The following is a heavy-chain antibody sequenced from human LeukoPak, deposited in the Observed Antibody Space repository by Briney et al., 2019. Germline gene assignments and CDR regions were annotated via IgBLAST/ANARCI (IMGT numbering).Heavy chain of an antibody. V-gene: IGHV4-59*01. Sequence: PSETLSLTCTVSGGSISHYYWSWIRQPPGKGLEWIGYIYYSGSTNYNPSLKRRVTISLDTSKNQFSLKLSSVTAADTAVYYCASHPSGSYGQVDCWGQGTLVTVSS. J-gene: IGHJ4*02. CDR3: ASHPSGSYGQVDC. CDR1: GGSISHYY. D-gene: IGHD1-26*01. CDR2: IYYSGST.